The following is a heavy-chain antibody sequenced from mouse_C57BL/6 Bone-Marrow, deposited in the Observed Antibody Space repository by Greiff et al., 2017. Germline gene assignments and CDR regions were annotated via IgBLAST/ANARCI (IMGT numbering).Heavy chain of an antibody. Sequence: VQLQESGGDLVKPGGSLKLSCAASGFTFSSYGMSWVRQTPDKRLEWVATISSGGSYTYYPDSVKGRFTISRDNAKNTLYLQMSSLKSEDTAMYYCARHGGIWGQGTLVTVPA. V-gene: IGHV5-6*01. CDR2: ISSGGSYT. D-gene: IGHD1-1*01. CDR1: GFTFSSYG. J-gene: IGHJ3*01. CDR3: ARHGGI.